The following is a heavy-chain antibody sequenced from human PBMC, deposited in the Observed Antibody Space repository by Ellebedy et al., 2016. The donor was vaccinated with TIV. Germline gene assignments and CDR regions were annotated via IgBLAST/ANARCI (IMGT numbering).Heavy chain of an antibody. D-gene: IGHD4-17*01. CDR3: ARRGSYGDYAVQVNNWFAS. Sequence: GESLKISCAASGFSFRNYWMGWLRQAPGKGLEWVANIYQDGSETYYVDSVKGRFTISRDNAKNSLYLQMKSLRVDDTAVYFCARRGSYGDYAVQVNNWFASWGQGTLVTVSS. V-gene: IGHV3-7*01. CDR1: GFSFRNYW. CDR2: IYQDGSET. J-gene: IGHJ5*01.